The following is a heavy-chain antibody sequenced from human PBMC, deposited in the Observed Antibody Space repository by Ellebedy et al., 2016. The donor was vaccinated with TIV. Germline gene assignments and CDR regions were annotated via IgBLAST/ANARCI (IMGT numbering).Heavy chain of an antibody. CDR1: GFTFSTYW. CDR3: ARDFNAPGPDRDY. J-gene: IGHJ4*02. D-gene: IGHD2-2*01. Sequence: GESLKISCAASGFTFSTYWMSWVRQAPGKGLEWVANIKQDGSAKYYMDSVKGRFTISRDNAKNSLYLQMNSLRAEDTAVYYCARDFNAPGPDRDYWGQGTLVTVSS. CDR2: IKQDGSAK. V-gene: IGHV3-7*04.